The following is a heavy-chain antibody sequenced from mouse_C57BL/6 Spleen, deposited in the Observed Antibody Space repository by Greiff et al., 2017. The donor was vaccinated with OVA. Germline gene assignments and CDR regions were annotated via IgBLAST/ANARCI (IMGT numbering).Heavy chain of an antibody. V-gene: IGHV1-26*01. D-gene: IGHD1-1*01. CDR2: INPNNGGT. J-gene: IGHJ3*01. CDR3: ARHSDYYVTAY. Sequence: VQLQQSGPELVKPGASVKISCKASGYTFNDYYMNWVKQGHGKSLEWIGDINPNNGGTSDNQKFKGKATLTVDKSSSTAYMELRSLTSEDSAVYYCARHSDYYVTAYWGQGTLVTVSA. CDR1: GYTFNDYY.